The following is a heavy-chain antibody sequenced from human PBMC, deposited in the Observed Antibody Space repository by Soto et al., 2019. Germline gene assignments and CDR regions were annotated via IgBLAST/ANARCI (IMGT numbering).Heavy chain of an antibody. J-gene: IGHJ4*02. Sequence: EVQLLESGGGLVQPGGSLRLSCAASGFTFIDYAMSWVRQAPGKGLDWVSAISSSGDHTFYADSVKGRFTISRDNSKNTLYLQVNSLRAEDTAVYYCAKLLRPGLQFFDFWGQGTLVTVSS. CDR2: ISSSGDHT. D-gene: IGHD4-4*01. CDR1: GFTFIDYA. V-gene: IGHV3-23*01. CDR3: AKLLRPGLQFFDF.